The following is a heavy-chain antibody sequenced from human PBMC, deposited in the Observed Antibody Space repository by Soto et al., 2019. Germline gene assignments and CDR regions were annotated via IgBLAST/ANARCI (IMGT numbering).Heavy chain of an antibody. J-gene: IGHJ4*02. Sequence: QLQLQESGSGLVKPSQTLSLTCAVSGGSISSGGYSWSWIRQPPGKGLEWIGYIYHSGSTYYNPYPESRVTISVDRSKNQFSLKLSSVTAADTAVYYCARRQVVAAQHWGQGTLVTVSS. V-gene: IGHV4-30-2*01. CDR3: ARRQVVAAQH. CDR1: GGSISSGGYS. D-gene: IGHD2-15*01. CDR2: IYHSGST.